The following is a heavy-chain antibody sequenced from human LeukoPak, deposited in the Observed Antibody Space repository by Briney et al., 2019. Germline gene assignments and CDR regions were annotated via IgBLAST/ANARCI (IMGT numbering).Heavy chain of an antibody. CDR1: GGSISSGGYY. CDR3: ATTGGAAAIHNWFDP. D-gene: IGHD2-2*01. J-gene: IGHJ5*02. Sequence: SETLSLTCTVSGGSISSGGYYWSWIRQHPGKGLEWIGSIYYSGSTYYNPSLKSRVTISVDTSKNQFSLKLSSVTAADTAVYYCATTGGAAAIHNWFDPWGQGTLVTVSS. V-gene: IGHV4-39*01. CDR2: IYYSGST.